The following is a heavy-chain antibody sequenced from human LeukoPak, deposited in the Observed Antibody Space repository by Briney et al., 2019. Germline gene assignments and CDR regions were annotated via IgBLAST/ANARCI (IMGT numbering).Heavy chain of an antibody. Sequence: SETLSLTCTVSGGSISSYYWSWIRQPAGKGLEWIGRIYTSGSTNYNPSLKSRVTMSVDTSKNQFSLKLSSVTAADTAVYYCARDGRDIVVVPAAIGWNWFDPWGQGTLVTVSS. CDR1: GGSISSYY. CDR2: IYTSGST. J-gene: IGHJ5*02. CDR3: ARDGRDIVVVPAAIGWNWFDP. D-gene: IGHD2-2*02. V-gene: IGHV4-4*07.